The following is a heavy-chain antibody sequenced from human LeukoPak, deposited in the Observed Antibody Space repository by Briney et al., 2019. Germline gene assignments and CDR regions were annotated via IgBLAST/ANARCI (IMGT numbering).Heavy chain of an antibody. CDR3: ARGLGTMVRGVITSYYYYYYMDV. CDR2: MNPNSGNT. Sequence: ASVKVSCKASGYTFTSYDINWVRQATGQGLEWMGWMNPNSGNTGYAQKFQGRVTMTRNTSISTAYIELSSLRSEDTAVYYCARGLGTMVRGVITSYYYYYYMDVWGKGTTVTISS. CDR1: GYTFTSYD. D-gene: IGHD3-10*01. J-gene: IGHJ6*03. V-gene: IGHV1-8*01.